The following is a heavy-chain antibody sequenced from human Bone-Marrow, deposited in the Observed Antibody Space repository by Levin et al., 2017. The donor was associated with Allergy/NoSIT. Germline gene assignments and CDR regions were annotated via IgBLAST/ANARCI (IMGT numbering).Heavy chain of an antibody. CDR2: IKEDASEK. D-gene: IGHD6-19*01. CDR1: GFTFSRDW. V-gene: IGHV3-7*01. Sequence: ASVKVSCAASGFTFSRDWMGWVRQAPGKGLEWVANIKEDASEKDYLDSVKGRFTISRDNAKESLSLQMDSLRVEDTAVYYCVRSGGWYGSYFDFWGQGSLVTVS. CDR3: VRSGGWYGSYFDF. J-gene: IGHJ4*02.